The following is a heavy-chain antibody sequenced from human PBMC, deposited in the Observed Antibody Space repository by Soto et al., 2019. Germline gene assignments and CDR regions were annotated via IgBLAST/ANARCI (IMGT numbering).Heavy chain of an antibody. CDR1: GGSFSGYY. J-gene: IGHJ6*02. D-gene: IGHD3-3*01. V-gene: IGHV4-34*01. CDR3: ARGPRYDFWSGTRWSIGLDV. Sequence: ASETLSLTCAVYGGSFSGYYRSWIRQPPGKGLEWIGEINHSGSTNYNPSLKSRVTISVDTSKNQFSLKLSSVTAADTAVYYCARGPRYDFWSGTRWSIGLDVWGQGTTVTVSS. CDR2: INHSGST.